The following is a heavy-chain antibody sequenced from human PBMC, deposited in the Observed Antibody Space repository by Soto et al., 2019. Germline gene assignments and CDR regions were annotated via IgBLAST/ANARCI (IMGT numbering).Heavy chain of an antibody. CDR1: GYTFTSYY. J-gene: IGHJ4*02. CDR3: ARAPGYCSGGSCYFFDY. Sequence: QVQLVQSGAEVKKPGASVKVSCKASGYTFTSYYMHWVRQAPGQGLEWMGIINPSGGSTSYAQKFQGRVTMTRDTSTSTVYMGLSSLRSEDTAVYYCARAPGYCSGGSCYFFDYWGQGTLVTVSS. CDR2: INPSGGST. D-gene: IGHD2-15*01. V-gene: IGHV1-46*03.